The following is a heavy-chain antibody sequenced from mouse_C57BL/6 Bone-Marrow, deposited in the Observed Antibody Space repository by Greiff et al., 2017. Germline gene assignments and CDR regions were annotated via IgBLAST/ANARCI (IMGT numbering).Heavy chain of an antibody. D-gene: IGHD1-1*01. CDR3: ARPNYYGSSYYFDY. V-gene: IGHV5-17*01. J-gene: IGHJ2*01. Sequence: EVQGVESGGGLVKPGGSLKLSFAASGFTFSDYGMHWVRQAPEKGLEWVAYISSGSSTIYYADTVKGRFTISRDNAKNTLFLQMTSLRSEDTAMYYCARPNYYGSSYYFDYWGQGTTLTVSS. CDR1: GFTFSDYG. CDR2: ISSGSSTI.